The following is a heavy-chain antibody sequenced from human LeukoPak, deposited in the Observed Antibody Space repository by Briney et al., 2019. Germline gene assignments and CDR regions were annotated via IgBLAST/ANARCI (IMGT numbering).Heavy chain of an antibody. CDR1: GFTFSSYS. CDR3: ARLKYYDILTGYYG. CDR2: ISSSSTI. J-gene: IGHJ4*02. D-gene: IGHD3-9*01. V-gene: IGHV3-48*01. Sequence: GGSLRLSCAASGFTFSSYSMNWVRQAPGKGLEWVSYISSSSTIYYADSVKGRFTISRDNAKNSLYLQMNSLRAEDTAVYYCARLKYYDILTGYYGWGQGTLVTVSS.